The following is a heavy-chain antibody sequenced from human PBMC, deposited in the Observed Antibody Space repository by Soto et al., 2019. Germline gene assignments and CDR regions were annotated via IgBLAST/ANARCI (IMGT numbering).Heavy chain of an antibody. D-gene: IGHD6-25*01. V-gene: IGHV3-23*01. J-gene: IGHJ3*02. CDR3: AKDGPGMAAPGGAFDI. Sequence: GGSLRLSCAASGFTFSSYAMSWVRQAPGKGLEWVSAISGSGGSTYYADSVKGRFTISRDNSKNTLYLQMNSLRAEDTAVYYCAKDGPGMAAPGGAFDIWGQGTMVTVSS. CDR1: GFTFSSYA. CDR2: ISGSGGST.